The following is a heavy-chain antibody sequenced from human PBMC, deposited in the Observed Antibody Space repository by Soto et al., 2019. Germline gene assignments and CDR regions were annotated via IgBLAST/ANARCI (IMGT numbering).Heavy chain of an antibody. CDR2: ISGSSRYT. Sequence: GGSLRLSCAASGFNFSDHYMNWVRQAPGKGLEWVSYISGSSRYTNFADSVKGRFTISRDSAKNSLYLQMNSLRVEDTAVYYCARHTSGWHYYDYWGQGTPVTVSS. CDR1: GFNFSDHY. V-gene: IGHV3-11*06. D-gene: IGHD6-19*01. J-gene: IGHJ4*02. CDR3: ARHTSGWHYYDY.